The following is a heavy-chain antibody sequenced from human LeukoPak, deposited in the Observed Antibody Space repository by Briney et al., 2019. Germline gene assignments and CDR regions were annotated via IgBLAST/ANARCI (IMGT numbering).Heavy chain of an antibody. V-gene: IGHV3-11*01. CDR3: ARDRSIVAATPGRAKFDY. J-gene: IGHJ4*02. CDR2: ISSSGSTI. Sequence: PGGSLRLPCAASGFTFSDYYMSWIRQAPGKGLEWVSYISSSGSTIYYADSVKGRFTISRDNAKNSLYLQMNSLRAEDTAVYYCARDRSIVAATPGRAKFDYWGQGTLVTVSS. CDR1: GFTFSDYY. D-gene: IGHD2-15*01.